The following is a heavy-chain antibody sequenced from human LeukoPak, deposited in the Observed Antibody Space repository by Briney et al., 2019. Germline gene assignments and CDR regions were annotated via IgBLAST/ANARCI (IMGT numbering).Heavy chain of an antibody. V-gene: IGHV1-69*05. CDR2: IIPIFGTA. J-gene: IGHJ5*02. CDR3: ARVTNYYDSSGLPFWFDP. Sequence: AASVKVSCKASGGTFSSYAISWVRQAPGQGLEWMGGIIPIFGTANYAQKFQGRVTITTDESTSTAYMELSSLRSEDTAVYYCARVTNYYDSSGLPFWFDPWGQGTLVTVSS. CDR1: GGTFSSYA. D-gene: IGHD3-22*01.